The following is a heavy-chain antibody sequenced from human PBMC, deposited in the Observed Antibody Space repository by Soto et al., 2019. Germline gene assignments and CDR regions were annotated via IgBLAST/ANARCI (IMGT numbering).Heavy chain of an antibody. J-gene: IGHJ4*02. D-gene: IGHD7-27*01. V-gene: IGHV4-31*03. CDR3: AREPVGTGVAHDY. CDR2: IHYSGSS. CDR1: GGSISSGGHY. Sequence: QVQLQESGPGLVKPSQTLSLTCTVSGGSISSGGHYWSWIRQHPGKGLEWIGYIHYSGSSYYNPSLNSRVTISVDTSKNQFSLKLTSVTAADTAVYYCAREPVGTGVAHDYWGQGTLVTVSS.